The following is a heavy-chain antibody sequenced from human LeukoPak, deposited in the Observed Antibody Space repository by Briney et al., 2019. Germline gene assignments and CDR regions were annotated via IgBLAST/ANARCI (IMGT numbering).Heavy chain of an antibody. CDR1: GYTFTGYY. CDR2: INPNSGGT. Sequence: ASVTVSCKASGYTFTGYYMHWVRQAPGQGLEWMGWINPNSGGTNYAQKFQGWVTMTRDTSISTAYMELSRLRSDDTAVYYCATSYTVTTLYFDYWGQGTLVTVSS. D-gene: IGHD4-17*01. CDR3: ATSYTVTTLYFDY. J-gene: IGHJ4*02. V-gene: IGHV1-2*04.